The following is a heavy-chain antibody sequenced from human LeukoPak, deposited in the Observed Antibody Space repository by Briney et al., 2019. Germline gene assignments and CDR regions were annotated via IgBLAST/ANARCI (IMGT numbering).Heavy chain of an antibody. D-gene: IGHD2-2*01. V-gene: IGHV1-18*01. Sequence: ASVKVSCKASGNTFTNYGVSRVRQAPGQGLEWMGWISAYNGNTDYAQKLQGRVTMTTDTSTSTAYMELRSLRSDDTAVYYCARVLAYCSSTSCHDYWGQGTLVTVYS. CDR3: ARVLAYCSSTSCHDY. J-gene: IGHJ4*02. CDR1: GNTFTNYG. CDR2: ISAYNGNT.